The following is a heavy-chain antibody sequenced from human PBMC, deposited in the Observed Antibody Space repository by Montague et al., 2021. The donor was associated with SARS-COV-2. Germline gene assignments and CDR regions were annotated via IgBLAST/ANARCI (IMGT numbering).Heavy chain of an antibody. CDR1: GFTFSSYA. CDR3: AKDRQLVGDDAFDI. CDR2: ISISDGNT. V-gene: IGHV3-23*01. J-gene: IGHJ3*02. Sequence: SLRLSCAASGFTFSSYAMSWVRQAPGKGLEWVSTISISDGNTYYADSVKGWFTISRDKSKNTLYLQMNSLRAEDTAVYYCAKDRQLVGDDAFDIWGQGTRVTVSS. D-gene: IGHD6-13*01.